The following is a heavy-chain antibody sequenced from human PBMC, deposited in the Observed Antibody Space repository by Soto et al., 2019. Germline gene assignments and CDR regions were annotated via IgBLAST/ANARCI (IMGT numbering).Heavy chain of an antibody. CDR2: INHSGST. D-gene: IGHD1-1*01. V-gene: IGHV4-34*01. Sequence: PSETLSLTCAVYGGSFSGYYWSWIRQPPGKGLEWIGEINHSGSTNYNPSLKSRVTISVDTSKNQFSLKLSSVTAADTAVYYCARLQLETSYCYYGMDVWGQGTTVTVSS. J-gene: IGHJ6*02. CDR3: ARLQLETSYCYYGMDV. CDR1: GGSFSGYY.